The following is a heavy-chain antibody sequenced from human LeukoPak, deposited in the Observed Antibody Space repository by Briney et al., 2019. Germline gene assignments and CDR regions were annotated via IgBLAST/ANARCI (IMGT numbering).Heavy chain of an antibody. CDR2: IYYSGST. CDR1: GGSISNHF. V-gene: IGHV4-59*11. Sequence: SETLSLTCTVSGGSISNHFWNWIRQPPGKGLEWIGNIYYSGSTNYNPSLKSGVTISVDTSRNKLSLKVSSVTAADTAVYYCARSSPHDYGDYGGAFDIWGQGTMVTVSS. CDR3: ARSSPHDYGDYGGAFDI. D-gene: IGHD4-17*01. J-gene: IGHJ3*02.